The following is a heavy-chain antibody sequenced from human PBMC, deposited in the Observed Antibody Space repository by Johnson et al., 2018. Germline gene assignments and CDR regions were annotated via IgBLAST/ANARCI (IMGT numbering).Heavy chain of an antibody. CDR1: GFTFSDYY. CDR2: ISHSGTTI. D-gene: IGHD1-14*01. V-gene: IGHV3-11*01. J-gene: IGHJ6*02. Sequence: QVQLVESGGGLVKPGGSLRLSCAASGFTFSDYYMNWIRQAPGKGLEWISYISHSGTTIYYADSVKGRFIVSRDNAYNSLYLQMNSLRAEDTAVYYCAKDYPSNPAERYYGMHVWGQGTTVTVSS. CDR3: AKDYPSNPAERYYGMHV.